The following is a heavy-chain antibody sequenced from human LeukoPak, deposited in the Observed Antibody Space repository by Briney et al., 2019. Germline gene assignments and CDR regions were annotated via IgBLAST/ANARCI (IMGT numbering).Heavy chain of an antibody. CDR2: IYYSGTT. CDR1: GVSITNYY. CDR3: ARDPQLGSYYFDY. V-gene: IGHV4-59*12. D-gene: IGHD3-10*01. Sequence: SETLSLTCTVSGVSITNYYWSWIRQPPGKGLEWIGYIYYSGTTNYNPSLKSRVTMSVDTSKNQFSLKLSSVTAADTAVYYCARDPQLGSYYFDYWGQGTLVTVSS. J-gene: IGHJ4*02.